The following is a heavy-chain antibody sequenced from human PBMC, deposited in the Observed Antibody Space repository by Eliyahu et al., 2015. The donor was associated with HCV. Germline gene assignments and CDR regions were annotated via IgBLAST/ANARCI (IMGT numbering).Heavy chain of an antibody. CDR1: GLTVSGNY. Sequence: EVHLVESGGGLIQPGGSLRLSCXASGLTVSGNYMTWVRQAPGKGLEWVSTLYTVGTTFYADSVKGRFIISRDNFKNTLYLQMNSLRVDDTAVYHCARHKDGDYPDYWGQGTLVTVSS. J-gene: IGHJ4*02. CDR2: LYTVGTT. D-gene: IGHD4-17*01. V-gene: IGHV3-53*01. CDR3: ARHKDGDYPDY.